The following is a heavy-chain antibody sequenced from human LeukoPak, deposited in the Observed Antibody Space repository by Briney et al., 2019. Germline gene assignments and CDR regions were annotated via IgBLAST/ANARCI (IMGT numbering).Heavy chain of an antibody. CDR3: AKESGYDVDLEY. V-gene: IGHV3-74*01. J-gene: IGHJ4*02. CDR2: INTDGSTT. D-gene: IGHD5-12*01. CDR1: RFTFSTYW. Sequence: GGSLRLSCAGSRFTFSTYWMHWVRQAPGGGLVWVSGINTDGSTTSYADSVKGRFTISRDNAKNTVYLQMSSLRAEDTAVYYCAKESGYDVDLEYWGQGALVTVPS.